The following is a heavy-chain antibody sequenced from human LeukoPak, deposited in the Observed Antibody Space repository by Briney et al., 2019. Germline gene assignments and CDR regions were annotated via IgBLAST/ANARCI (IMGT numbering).Heavy chain of an antibody. D-gene: IGHD5-18*01. V-gene: IGHV3-53*01. J-gene: IGHJ4*02. Sequence: GGSLRLSCAASGFTVSSNYMSWVRQAPGKGLEWVSVIYSGGSTYYADSVKGRFTISRDNSKNTLYLRMNSLRAEDTAVYYCAIRNVDTAMGVDYWGQGTLVTVSS. CDR3: AIRNVDTAMGVDY. CDR2: IYSGGST. CDR1: GFTVSSNY.